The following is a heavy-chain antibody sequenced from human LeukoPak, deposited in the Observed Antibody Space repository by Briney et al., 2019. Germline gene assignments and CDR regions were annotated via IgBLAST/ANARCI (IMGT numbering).Heavy chain of an antibody. CDR2: ISSSSSYI. CDR1: GFTFSSYS. CDR3: ARARRKQLASYYYYMDV. J-gene: IGHJ6*03. D-gene: IGHD6-6*01. V-gene: IGHV3-21*01. Sequence: GGSLRLSCAASGFTFSSYSMNWVRQAPGKGLEWVSSISSSSSYIYYADSVKGRFTISRDNAKNSLYLQMNSLRAEDTAVYYCARARRKQLASYYYYMDVWGKGTTVTVSS.